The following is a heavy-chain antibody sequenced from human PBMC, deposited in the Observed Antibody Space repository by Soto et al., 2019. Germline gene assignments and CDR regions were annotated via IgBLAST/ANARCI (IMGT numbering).Heavy chain of an antibody. CDR1: GGTFRTSA. Sequence: QVQLVQSGAEVKKPGSSVKVSCETSGGTFRTSAISWVRQAPGQGLEWMGGIMPVFSTPDYAQKFQGRVTITADESTGTAYMELSSLRSEDTAVYYCARDKDRQQLGGNYYYIMDVWGQGTTVTVSS. J-gene: IGHJ6*01. V-gene: IGHV1-69*12. CDR3: ARDKDRQQLGGNYYYIMDV. D-gene: IGHD3-3*02. CDR2: IMPVFSTP.